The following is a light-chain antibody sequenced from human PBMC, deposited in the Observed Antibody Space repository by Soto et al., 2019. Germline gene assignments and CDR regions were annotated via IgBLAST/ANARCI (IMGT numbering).Light chain of an antibody. V-gene: IGLV2-8*01. J-gene: IGLJ3*02. CDR3: SSYAASNNFYFV. CDR1: SSDVGGYSY. CDR2: DVT. Sequence: QSALTQPPSASGSPGQSVTISCTGTSSDVGGYSYVSWYQQYPGRAPKLMIYDVTKWPSGVPDRFSGSKSGNTASLTVSGLQAEDEADYYCSSYAASNNFYFVFGGGTKVTVL.